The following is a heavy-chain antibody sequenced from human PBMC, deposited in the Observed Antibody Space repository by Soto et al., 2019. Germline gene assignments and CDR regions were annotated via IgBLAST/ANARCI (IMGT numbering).Heavy chain of an antibody. J-gene: IGHJ6*02. Sequence: RLSCAASGFTFSSYAMHWVRQAPGKGLEWVAVISYDGSNKYYADSVKGRFTISRDNSKNTLYLQMNSLRAEDTAVYYCARRRYSSSSYYYYGMDVWGQGTTVTVSS. D-gene: IGHD6-6*01. CDR2: ISYDGSNK. CDR3: ARRRYSSSSYYYYGMDV. V-gene: IGHV3-30-3*01. CDR1: GFTFSSYA.